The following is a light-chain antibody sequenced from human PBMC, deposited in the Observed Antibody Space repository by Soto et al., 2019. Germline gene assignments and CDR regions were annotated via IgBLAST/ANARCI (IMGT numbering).Light chain of an antibody. Sequence: DIVMTQSPLSLPVTPGEPASISCRSSQSLLHSNGYNYLDWYLQKPGQSPQLLIYLGSNRASGVPDRFSGSGSGTDFTLNISTVADADLGVYYCMQALQGTFGQGTKVDIK. CDR1: QSLLHSNGYNY. CDR2: LGS. CDR3: MQALQGT. J-gene: IGKJ1*01. V-gene: IGKV2-28*01.